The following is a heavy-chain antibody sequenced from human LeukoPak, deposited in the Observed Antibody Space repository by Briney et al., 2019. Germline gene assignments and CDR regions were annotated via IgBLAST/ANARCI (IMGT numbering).Heavy chain of an antibody. V-gene: IGHV1-69*06. D-gene: IGHD6-13*01. CDR1: GGTFSSYA. J-gene: IGHJ4*02. Sequence: GASVKVSCKASGGTFSSYAISWVRQAPGQGLEWMGGIIPIFGTANYAQKFQGRVTITVDKSTSTAYMKLSSLRSEDTAVYYCARGVEAAAGTIYFDYWGQGTLVTVSS. CDR3: ARGVEAAAGTIYFDY. CDR2: IIPIFGTA.